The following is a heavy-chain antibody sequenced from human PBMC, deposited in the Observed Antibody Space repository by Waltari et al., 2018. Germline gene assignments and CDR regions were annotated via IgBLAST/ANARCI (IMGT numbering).Heavy chain of an antibody. CDR1: GGSISSHY. D-gene: IGHD1-26*01. CDR3: ARVQGAHSWYFDY. J-gene: IGHJ4*02. Sequence: QVQLQESGPGLVKPSETLSLTCPVSGGSISSHYWSWIRQPPGKGLEWIGYIYYSGSTNYNPSLKSRVTISVDTSKNQFSLKLSSVTAADTAVYYCARVQGAHSWYFDYWGQGTLVTVSS. V-gene: IGHV4-59*11. CDR2: IYYSGST.